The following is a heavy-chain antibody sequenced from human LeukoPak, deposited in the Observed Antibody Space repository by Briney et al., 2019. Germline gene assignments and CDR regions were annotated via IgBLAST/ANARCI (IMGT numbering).Heavy chain of an antibody. CDR3: AKGIAAAGTSAFDI. D-gene: IGHD6-13*01. V-gene: IGHV3-74*01. J-gene: IGHJ3*02. CDR1: GFTFSSYW. CDR2: INSDGSST. Sequence: PGGSLRLSCAASGFTFSSYWMHWVRQAPGKGLVWVSRINSDGSSTSYADSVKGRFTISRDNAKNTLYLQMNSLRAEDTAVYYCAKGIAAAGTSAFDIWGQGTMVTVSS.